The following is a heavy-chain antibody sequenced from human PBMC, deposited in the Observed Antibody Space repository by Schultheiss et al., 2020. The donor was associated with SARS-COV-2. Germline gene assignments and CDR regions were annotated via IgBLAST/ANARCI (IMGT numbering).Heavy chain of an antibody. V-gene: IGHV4-61*02. J-gene: IGHJ4*02. CDR1: GGSISSGGYY. Sequence: SETLSLTCTVSGGSISSGGYYWSWIRQPAGKGLEWIGRIYTSGSTNYNPSLKSRVTMSVDTFKNQFSLKLSSVTAADTAVYYCARDSMSGLVELDYWGQGSLVTVAS. CDR3: ARDSMSGLVELDY. CDR2: IYTSGST. D-gene: IGHD6-19*01.